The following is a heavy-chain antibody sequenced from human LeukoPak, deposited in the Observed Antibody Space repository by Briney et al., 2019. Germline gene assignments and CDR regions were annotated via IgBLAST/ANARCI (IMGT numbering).Heavy chain of an antibody. CDR2: ISGSGGST. J-gene: IGHJ4*02. V-gene: IGHV3-23*01. D-gene: IGHD3-16*01. Sequence: GGSLRLFCAASGFTFSSYAMSWVRQAPGKGLEWASAISGSGGSTYYADSVKGRFTISRDNSKNTLYLQMNSLRAEDTAVYYCAKDTFGGYFDYWGQGTLVTVSS. CDR3: AKDTFGGYFDY. CDR1: GFTFSSYA.